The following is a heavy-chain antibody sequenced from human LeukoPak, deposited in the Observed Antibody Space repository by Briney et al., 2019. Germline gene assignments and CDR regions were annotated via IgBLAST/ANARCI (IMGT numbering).Heavy chain of an antibody. V-gene: IGHV3-53*01. CDR3: ARDYYDSSGYHDY. D-gene: IGHD3-22*01. J-gene: IGHJ4*02. Sequence: GGSLRLSCAASGFTVSSNYMSWVRQAPGKGLEWVSVIYSGGSTYYADSVKGRFTISRDNSKNTLYLQMNSLRAEDTAVYYCARDYYDSSGYHDYWGQGTLVTVSS. CDR2: IYSGGST. CDR1: GFTVSSNY.